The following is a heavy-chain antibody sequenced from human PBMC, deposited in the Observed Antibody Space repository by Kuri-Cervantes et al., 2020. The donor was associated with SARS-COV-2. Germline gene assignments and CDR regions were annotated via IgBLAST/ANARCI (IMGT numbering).Heavy chain of an antibody. CDR2: IYYSGST. CDR1: GGSISSSSYY. D-gene: IGHD6-25*01. J-gene: IGHJ6*03. Sequence: SETLSLTCTVSGGSISSSSYYWSWIRQPPGKGLEWIGYIYYSGSTNYNPSLKSRVTISVDTSKNQFSLKLSSVTAADTAVYYCARGLMQRSAYYYYYMDVWGKGTTVTVSS. CDR3: ARGLMQRSAYYYYYMDV. V-gene: IGHV4-61*01.